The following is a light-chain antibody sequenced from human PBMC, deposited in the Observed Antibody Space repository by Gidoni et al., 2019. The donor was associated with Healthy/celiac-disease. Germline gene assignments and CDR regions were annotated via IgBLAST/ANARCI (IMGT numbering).Light chain of an antibody. CDR3: QQSYSTPPGLT. Sequence: DIQMTQSPSSLSASVGDRVTITCRASQSISSYLNWYQQKPGKAPKLLIYAAPSLQSGVPSRFSGSGSGTDFTLTISSLQPEDFATYYCQQSYSTPPGLTFGGGTKVEIK. CDR2: AAP. V-gene: IGKV1-39*01. J-gene: IGKJ4*01. CDR1: QSISSY.